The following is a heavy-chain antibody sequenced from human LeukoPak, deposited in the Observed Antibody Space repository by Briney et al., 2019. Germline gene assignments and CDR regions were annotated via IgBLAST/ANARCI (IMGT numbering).Heavy chain of an antibody. CDR3: ARDSEYCSGGSCYRLPTDY. CDR2: INPNSGGT. J-gene: IGHJ4*02. V-gene: IGHV1-2*02. Sequence: ASVKVSCKASGYTFTGYYMHWVRQAPGQGLEWMGWINPNSGGTNYAQKFQGRVTMTRDTSISTAYMELSRLRSDDMAVYYCARDSEYCSGGSCYRLPTDYWGQGTLVTVSS. CDR1: GYTFTGYY. D-gene: IGHD2-15*01.